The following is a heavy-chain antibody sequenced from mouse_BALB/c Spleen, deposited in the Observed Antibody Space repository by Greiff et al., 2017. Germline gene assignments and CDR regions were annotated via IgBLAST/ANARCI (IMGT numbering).Heavy chain of an antibody. CDR3: TRDGRALAY. CDR1: GFTFSSYT. J-gene: IGHJ3*01. Sequence: EVQLQESGGGLVKPGGSLKLSCAASGFTFSSYTMSWVRQTPEKRLEWVATISSGGSYTYYPDSVKGRFTISRDNAKNTLYLQMSSLKSEDTAMYYCTRDGRALAYWGQGTLVTVSA. V-gene: IGHV5-6-4*01. D-gene: IGHD3-3*01. CDR2: ISSGGSYT.